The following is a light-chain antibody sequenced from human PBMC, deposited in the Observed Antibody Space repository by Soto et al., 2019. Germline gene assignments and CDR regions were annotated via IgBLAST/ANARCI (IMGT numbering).Light chain of an antibody. CDR3: QQYETYFRT. CDR2: KAS. CDR1: QGISGW. V-gene: IGKV1-5*03. J-gene: IGKJ2*01. Sequence: DIQMTQSPSTLSASVGDRVTITCRASQGISGWLAWYQQKPGKAPSLRIYKASSLESGVPSRFSGSGFGTEFTLNISSLQPDDSGTYYCQQYETYFRTFGQGTKLEIK.